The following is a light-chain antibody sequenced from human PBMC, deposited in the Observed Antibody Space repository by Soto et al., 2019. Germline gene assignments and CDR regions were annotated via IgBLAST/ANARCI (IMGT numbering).Light chain of an antibody. CDR2: VGS. CDR3: MQALQAPIT. Sequence: DIVMTQSPLSLPVTPGEPASISCRSSQSLQSTNGNHYLDWYLQKAGQSPQLLIYVGSNRASGVXDXXSGSGSGTDFTLKISRVEAEDVGVYYCMQALQAPITFGQGTRLEIK. V-gene: IGKV2-28*01. CDR1: QSLQSTNGNHY. J-gene: IGKJ5*01.